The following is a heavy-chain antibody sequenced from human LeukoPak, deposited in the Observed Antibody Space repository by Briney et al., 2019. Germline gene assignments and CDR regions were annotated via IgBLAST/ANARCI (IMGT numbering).Heavy chain of an antibody. D-gene: IGHD3-10*01. Sequence: SETLSLTCTVSGASISPNYWSWFRQPPGKGLKWIGYIYYSGSTSYNPSLKSRVTISLDTSKNQFSLKLSSVTAADTAVYYCARGHYGPGIGTYPNWGQGTLVTVSA. J-gene: IGHJ4*02. V-gene: IGHV4-59*12. CDR2: IYYSGST. CDR1: GASISPNY. CDR3: ARGHYGPGIGTYPN.